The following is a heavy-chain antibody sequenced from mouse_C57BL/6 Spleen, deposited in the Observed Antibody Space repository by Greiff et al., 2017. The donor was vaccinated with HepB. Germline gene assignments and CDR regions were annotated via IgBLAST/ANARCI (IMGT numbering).Heavy chain of an antibody. CDR3: ARATTVVRVYFDY. CDR2: IYPGDGDT. CDR1: GYAFSSSW. D-gene: IGHD1-1*01. V-gene: IGHV1-82*01. J-gene: IGHJ2*01. Sequence: VQLQQSGPELVKPGASVKISCKASGYAFSSSWMNWVKQRPGKGLEWIGRIYPGDGDTNYNGKFKGKATLTADKSSSTAYMQLSSLTSEDSAVYFCARATTVVRVYFDYWGQGTTLTVSS.